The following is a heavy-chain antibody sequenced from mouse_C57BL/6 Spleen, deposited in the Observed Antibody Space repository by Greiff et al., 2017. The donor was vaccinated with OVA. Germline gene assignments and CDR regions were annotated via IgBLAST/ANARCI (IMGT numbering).Heavy chain of an antibody. J-gene: IGHJ4*01. D-gene: IGHD2-4*01. Sequence: EVQLKQSGPVLVKPGASVKMSCKASGYTFTDYYMNWVKQSHGKSLEWIGVINPYNGGTSYNQKFKGKATLTVDKSSSTAYMELNSLTSEDSAVYDCARRIYYDYDDHAMDYWGQGTSVTVSS. CDR1: GYTFTDYY. CDR3: ARRIYYDYDDHAMDY. V-gene: IGHV1-19*01. CDR2: INPYNGGT.